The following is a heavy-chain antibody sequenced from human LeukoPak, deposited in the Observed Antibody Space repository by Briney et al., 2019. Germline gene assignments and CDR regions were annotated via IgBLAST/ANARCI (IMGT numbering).Heavy chain of an antibody. V-gene: IGHV1-18*01. CDR3: ARGVQVVLAATHFDF. D-gene: IGHD2-15*01. Sequence: ASVKVSCKTSGYTFTSYASSWVRQAPGQGLEWMGWISAYNANTNYAQKLQGRVTMTTDTSTGTAYMELTHLRSDDTAYYYCARGVQVVLAATHFDFWGQGTLVTVSS. J-gene: IGHJ4*02. CDR2: ISAYNANT. CDR1: GYTFTSYA.